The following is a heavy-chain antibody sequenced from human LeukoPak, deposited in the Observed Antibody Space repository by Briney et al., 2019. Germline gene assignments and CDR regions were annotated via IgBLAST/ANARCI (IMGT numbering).Heavy chain of an antibody. J-gene: IGHJ4*02. Sequence: GGSLRLSCAASEFSVGSNYMTWVRQAPGKGLEWVSSTTFSGDSTYYGDSVKGRFTVSRDNARNSLSLQMNSLRVEDTAVYYCARDRQSGSHLNFFDYWGQGALVTVSS. V-gene: IGHV3-21*01. CDR3: ARDRQSGSHLNFFDY. CDR1: EFSVGSNY. CDR2: TTFSGDST. D-gene: IGHD1-26*01.